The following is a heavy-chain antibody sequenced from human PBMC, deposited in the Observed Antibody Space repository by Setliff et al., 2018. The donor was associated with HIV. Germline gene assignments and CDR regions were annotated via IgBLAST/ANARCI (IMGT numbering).Heavy chain of an antibody. CDR2: IYTSGST. Sequence: PSETLSLTCTVSGVSIRSDVYYWSWIRQPAGKGLEWIGHIYTSGSTNYNPSLKSRVTISVDTSKNQFSLKLRSVTAADTAFYYCARGVTHPPPFGAFDIWGLGTLVTVSS. J-gene: IGHJ3*02. D-gene: IGHD5-18*01. CDR1: GVSIRSDVYY. CDR3: ARGVTHPPPFGAFDI. V-gene: IGHV4-61*09.